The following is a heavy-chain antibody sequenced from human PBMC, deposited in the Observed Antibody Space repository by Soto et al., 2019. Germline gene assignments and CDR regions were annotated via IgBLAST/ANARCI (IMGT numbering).Heavy chain of an antibody. D-gene: IGHD2-2*02. Sequence: PSETMSLTCTVSGGSVSSGSYYWSWIRQPPGKGLEWIGHIYYSGSTNSNPSLKSRVTISVDTSKNQFSLKLSSVTAADTAVYYCARYWLYCSSTSCHKSEDGTDVWGQGTTGTVSS. CDR2: IYYSGST. CDR3: ARYWLYCSSTSCHKSEDGTDV. CDR1: GGSVSSGSYY. J-gene: IGHJ6*02. V-gene: IGHV4-61*01.